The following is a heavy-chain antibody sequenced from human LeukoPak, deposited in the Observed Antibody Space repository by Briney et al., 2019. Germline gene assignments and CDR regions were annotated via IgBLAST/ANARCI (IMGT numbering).Heavy chain of an antibody. D-gene: IGHD5-18*01. CDR3: ARDGYSYAFDF. CDR2: ISSSSSTI. J-gene: IGHJ4*02. V-gene: IGHV3-48*01. CDR1: GFTFSSYS. Sequence: PGGSLRLSCAASGFTFSSYSMTWVRQAPGKGLEWVSYISSSSSTIYYADSVKGRFTISRDNAQNSLYLQMNSLRAEDTAVYYCARDGYSYAFDFWGQGTLVTASS.